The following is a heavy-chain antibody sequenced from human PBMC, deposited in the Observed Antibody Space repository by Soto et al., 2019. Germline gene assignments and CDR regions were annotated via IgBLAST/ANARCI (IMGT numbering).Heavy chain of an antibody. Sequence: SETLSLTCAVYGGSFSGYYWSWIRQPPGKGLEWIGEINHSGSTNYNPSLKSRVTISVDTSKNQFSLKLSSVTAADTAVYYCARMFIAAAGTVAFDIWGQGTMVTVSS. CDR2: INHSGST. CDR1: GGSFSGYY. J-gene: IGHJ3*02. CDR3: ARMFIAAAGTVAFDI. V-gene: IGHV4-34*01. D-gene: IGHD6-13*01.